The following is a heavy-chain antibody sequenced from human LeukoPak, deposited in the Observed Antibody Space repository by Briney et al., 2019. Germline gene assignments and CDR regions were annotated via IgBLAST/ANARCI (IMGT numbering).Heavy chain of an antibody. CDR1: GYTFTGYY. J-gene: IGHJ4*02. CDR3: ARARYCSSTSCSQVFDY. D-gene: IGHD2-2*01. V-gene: IGHV1-2*02. Sequence: GASVKVSCKASGYTFTGYYMNWVRQAPGQGLEWMGWINPNSGGTNYAQKFQGRVTMTRDTSISTAYMELSRLRSDDTAVYYCARARYCSSTSCSQVFDYWGQGTLVTVSS. CDR2: INPNSGGT.